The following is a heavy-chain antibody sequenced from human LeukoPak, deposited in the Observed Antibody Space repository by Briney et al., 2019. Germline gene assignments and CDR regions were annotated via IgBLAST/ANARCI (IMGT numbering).Heavy chain of an antibody. CDR2: IIPILSQS. J-gene: IGHJ3*01. CDR1: GGTFSTYP. D-gene: IGHD3/OR15-3a*01. Sequence: SVKVSCKASGGTFSTYPINWVRKAPGQGLEWMGRIIPILSQSNYAQKFQGTVSITADDFTDTAYMELSSLTSDDTAVYYCATGTSYRDSFDVWGQGTMVTVSS. V-gene: IGHV1-69*11. CDR3: ATGTSYRDSFDV.